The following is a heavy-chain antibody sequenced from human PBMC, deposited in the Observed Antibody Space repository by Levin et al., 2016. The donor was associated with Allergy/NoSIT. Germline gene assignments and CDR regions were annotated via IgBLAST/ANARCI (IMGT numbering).Heavy chain of an antibody. CDR1: GGTFSSYA. CDR2: IIPIFGTA. J-gene: IGHJ6*02. Sequence: SVKVSCKASGGTFSSYAISWVRQAPGQGLEWMGGIIPIFGTANYAQKFQGRVTITADKSTSTAYMELSSLRSEDTAVYYCAREYPSIVATIYRANYYYYYGMDVWGQGTTVTVSS. D-gene: IGHD5-12*01. V-gene: IGHV1-69*06. CDR3: AREYPSIVATIYRANYYYYYGMDV.